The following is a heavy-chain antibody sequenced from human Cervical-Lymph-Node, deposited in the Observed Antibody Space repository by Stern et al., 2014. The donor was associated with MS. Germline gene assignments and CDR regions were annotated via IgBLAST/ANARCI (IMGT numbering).Heavy chain of an antibody. CDR3: ALSSETSDRWYSLGYDL. Sequence: QLVESGAEVTKPGSSVKVSCKASGGTFSKFPSSWVRQAPGQGLEWMAGIFPVFVTPTYAQEFRGRVTITADVSTSTVYMELSSLRSDDTAVYYCALSSETSDRWYSLGYDLWGQGTLVTVSS. CDR2: IFPVFVTP. V-gene: IGHV1-69*01. J-gene: IGHJ5*02. D-gene: IGHD6-13*01. CDR1: GGTFSKFP.